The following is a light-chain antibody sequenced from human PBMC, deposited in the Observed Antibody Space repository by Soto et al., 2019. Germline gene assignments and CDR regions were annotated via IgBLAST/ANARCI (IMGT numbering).Light chain of an antibody. CDR1: TGAVTNGHY. V-gene: IGLV7-46*01. CDR3: LLSYNGPYV. CDR2: DTT. J-gene: IGLJ1*01. Sequence: VVTQEPSLTVSPGGTVTLTCGSSTGAVTNGHYPYWFQQKPGQAPRTLIYDTTNRHSWTPARFSSSLLGGKAALTLSGAQPEDEAEYYCLLSYNGPYVFGTGTKVTVL.